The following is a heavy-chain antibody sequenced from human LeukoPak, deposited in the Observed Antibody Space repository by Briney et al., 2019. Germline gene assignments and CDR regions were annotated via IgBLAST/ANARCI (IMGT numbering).Heavy chain of an antibody. CDR2: ISGSGGST. Sequence: AGGSLRLSCAASGFTFSSYAMSWVRQAPGKGLEWVSAISGSGGSTYYADSVKGRFTISRDNSKNTLYLQMNSLRAEDTAVYYCARDSSGSYYFDYWGQGTLVTASS. V-gene: IGHV3-23*01. CDR3: ARDSSGSYYFDY. J-gene: IGHJ4*02. CDR1: GFTFSSYA. D-gene: IGHD3-22*01.